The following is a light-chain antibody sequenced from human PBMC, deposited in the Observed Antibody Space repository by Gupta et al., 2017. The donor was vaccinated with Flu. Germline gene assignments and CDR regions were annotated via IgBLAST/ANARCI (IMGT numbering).Light chain of an antibody. Sequence: NCNSSQSVLYSSNNKNYLAWYQQKPGQPPKLLIYWASTRESGVPDRFSGSGSGTDFTLTISSLQAEDVAVYYCQQYYSTPWTFGQGTKVEIK. J-gene: IGKJ1*01. V-gene: IGKV4-1*01. CDR1: QSVLYSSNNKNY. CDR3: QQYYSTPWT. CDR2: WAS.